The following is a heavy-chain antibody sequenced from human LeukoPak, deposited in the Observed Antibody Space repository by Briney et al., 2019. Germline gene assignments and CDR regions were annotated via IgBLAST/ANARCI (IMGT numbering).Heavy chain of an antibody. CDR1: GFTFSSYS. V-gene: IGHV3-21*01. Sequence: GGSLRLSCAASGFTFSSYSMNWVRQAPGKGLEWVSSISSSSYIYYADSVKGRFTISRDNAKNSLYLQMNSLRAEDTAVYYCAREKKSNITMVRGVKGGWFDPWGQGTLVTVSS. CDR3: AREKKSNITMVRGVKGGWFDP. D-gene: IGHD3-10*01. J-gene: IGHJ5*02. CDR2: ISSSSYI.